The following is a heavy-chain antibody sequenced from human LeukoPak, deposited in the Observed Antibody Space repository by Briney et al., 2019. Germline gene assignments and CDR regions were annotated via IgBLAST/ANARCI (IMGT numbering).Heavy chain of an antibody. D-gene: IGHD5-18*01. Sequence: ASVKVSCKASGYTFTGYYMHWVRQAPGQGLEWMGWINPNSGGTNYAQKFQGRVTMTRDTSISTAYMGLSRLRSDDTAVYYCARLRGRSVDTAMVWGQGTLVTVSS. V-gene: IGHV1-2*02. CDR3: ARLRGRSVDTAMV. J-gene: IGHJ4*02. CDR2: INPNSGGT. CDR1: GYTFTGYY.